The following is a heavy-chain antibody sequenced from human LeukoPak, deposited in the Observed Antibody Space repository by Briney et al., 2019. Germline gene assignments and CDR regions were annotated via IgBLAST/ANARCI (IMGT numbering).Heavy chain of an antibody. CDR1: GYTFSSYW. Sequence: GESLKISCKGSGYTFSSYWIAWVRHMPGKGLEWMGIIYPGDSDTRYSPSFQGQVTISVEKSISTAYLQWNSLKASDTAMYYCARQNSYCSSTNCYGDLDYWGQGSLVTVSS. J-gene: IGHJ4*02. V-gene: IGHV5-51*01. CDR2: IYPGDSDT. D-gene: IGHD2-2*01. CDR3: ARQNSYCSSTNCYGDLDY.